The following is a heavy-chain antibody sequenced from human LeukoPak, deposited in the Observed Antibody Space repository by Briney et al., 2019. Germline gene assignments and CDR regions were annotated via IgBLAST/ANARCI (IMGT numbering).Heavy chain of an antibody. CDR1: GFTFRSHA. CDR2: IYENGGTT. D-gene: IGHD3-3*01. Sequence: GGSLRLSCVGSGFTFRSHAMSWVRQAPEKGLEFVSGIYENGGTTYYADSVKGRFSISRDNSKNTLYLQMDSLRGEDTAVYYCARDGGYDFWSGYYQDYWGQGTLVTVSS. V-gene: IGHV3-23*01. CDR3: ARDGGYDFWSGYYQDY. J-gene: IGHJ4*02.